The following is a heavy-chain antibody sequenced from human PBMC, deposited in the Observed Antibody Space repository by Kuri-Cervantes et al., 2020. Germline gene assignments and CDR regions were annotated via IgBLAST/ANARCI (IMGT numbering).Heavy chain of an antibody. Sequence: LSLTCAASGFTFSSYSMNWVRQAPGKGLEWVSSISSSSSYIYYADSVKGRFTISRDNAKNSLYLQMNSMRAENTAVYYCAREGNYGGLFDYWGQGTRGTVSS. CDR3: AREGNYGGLFDY. V-gene: IGHV3-21*01. D-gene: IGHD4-23*01. J-gene: IGHJ4*02. CDR1: GFTFSSYS. CDR2: ISSSSSYI.